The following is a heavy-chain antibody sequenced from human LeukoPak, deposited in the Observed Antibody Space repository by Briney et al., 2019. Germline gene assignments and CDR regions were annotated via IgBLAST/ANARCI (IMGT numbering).Heavy chain of an antibody. CDR3: ARSSAPFEYSSSSDFDY. V-gene: IGHV3-30-3*01. Sequence: GGSLRLSCAASGFTFSSYAMHWVRRAPGKGLEWVAVISYDGSNKYYADSVKGRFTISRDNSKNTLYLQMNSLRAEDTAVYYCARSSAPFEYSSSSDFDYWGQGTLVTVSS. CDR2: ISYDGSNK. J-gene: IGHJ4*02. CDR1: GFTFSSYA. D-gene: IGHD6-6*01.